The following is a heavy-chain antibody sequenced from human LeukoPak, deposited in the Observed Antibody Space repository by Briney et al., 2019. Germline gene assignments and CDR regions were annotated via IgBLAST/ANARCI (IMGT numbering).Heavy chain of an antibody. CDR2: ISGNGDIT. J-gene: IGHJ4*02. V-gene: IGHV3-23*01. CDR1: RFTFNTYA. CDR3: ARVKRDCSGGSCYSYDY. Sequence: GGSLRLSCAASRFTFNTYAVNWLRQAPGKGLEWVSAISGNGDITYYADSVRGRFTISRDNSKNTLYLQINSLRAEDTAVYYCARVKRDCSGGSCYSYDYWGQGTLVTVSS. D-gene: IGHD2-15*01.